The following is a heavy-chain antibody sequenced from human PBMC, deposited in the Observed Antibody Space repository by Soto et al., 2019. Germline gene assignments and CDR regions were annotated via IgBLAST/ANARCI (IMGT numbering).Heavy chain of an antibody. Sequence: QVQLQESGPGLVKPSQTLSLTCTVSGGSVRSGGYYWSWIRQHPGKGLEWIGNIYYSGSTYYNPSLKSRVTISVDTSKNQFSLILNSVTAADTAVYYCARDLYFGSGSYFDYWGQGILVTVSS. CDR1: GGSVRSGGYY. V-gene: IGHV4-31*03. J-gene: IGHJ4*02. CDR2: IYYSGST. D-gene: IGHD3-10*01. CDR3: ARDLYFGSGSYFDY.